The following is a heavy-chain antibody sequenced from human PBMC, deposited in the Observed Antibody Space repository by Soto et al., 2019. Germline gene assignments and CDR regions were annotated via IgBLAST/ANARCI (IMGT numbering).Heavy chain of an antibody. CDR3: ARPGYSSGWTFNY. CDR2: TNXGNGNX. Sequence: XSVKVSCKASGSTFTSYAMHWVRQAPGQSLECMGRTNXGNGNXKNSQKSQGRXXITRDKSXXTASTELSSMRSQHTALHYCARPGYSSGWTFNYWGQGTLATVSS. V-gene: IGHV1-3*01. J-gene: IGHJ4*02. D-gene: IGHD6-19*01. CDR1: GSTFTSYA.